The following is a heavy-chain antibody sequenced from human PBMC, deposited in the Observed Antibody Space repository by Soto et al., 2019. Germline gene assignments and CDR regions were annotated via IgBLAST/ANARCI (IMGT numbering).Heavy chain of an antibody. CDR3: ARRSSGWYFDY. CDR2: IRGSGGST. CDR1: GFTFSSYA. D-gene: IGHD6-19*01. Sequence: EVQLLESGGGLVQPGGSLRLSCAASGFTFSSYAMSWVRQAPGKGLEWVSAIRGSGGSTYYADSVKGRFTISRDNSKNTLYLQMNGVRAEDTAVYYCARRSSGWYFDYWGHGTLVTVSS. V-gene: IGHV3-23*01. J-gene: IGHJ4*01.